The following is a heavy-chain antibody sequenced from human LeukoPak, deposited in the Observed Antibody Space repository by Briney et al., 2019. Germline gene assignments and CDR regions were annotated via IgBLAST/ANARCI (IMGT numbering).Heavy chain of an antibody. CDR3: ARDHLPDCSSTSCSTNWFDP. CDR2: IYYSGST. Sequence: SETLSLTCTVSVGSISSYYWSWIRQPPGKGLEWIGYIYYSGSTNYNPSLKSRVTISVDTSKNQFSLKLSSVTAADTAVYYCARDHLPDCSSTSCSTNWFDPWGQGTLVTVSS. J-gene: IGHJ5*02. D-gene: IGHD2-2*01. V-gene: IGHV4-59*01. CDR1: VGSISSYY.